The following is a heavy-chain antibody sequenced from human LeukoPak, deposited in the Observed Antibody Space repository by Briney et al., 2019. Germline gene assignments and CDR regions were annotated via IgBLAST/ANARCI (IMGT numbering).Heavy chain of an antibody. D-gene: IGHD2-21*01. CDR1: GGTFSHDA. CDR3: ARDSHYSPAPSAY. J-gene: IGHJ4*02. V-gene: IGHV1-69*04. CDR2: WIPTLGIA. Sequence: ASGGVSCTASGGTFSHDAIRGGREAPGHGLEWMGRWIPTLGIAKYAQKYKGRVAVTPDSYTSPAYMELRSRRARDTGLQHCARDSHYSPAPSAYWGQGTLVTVSS.